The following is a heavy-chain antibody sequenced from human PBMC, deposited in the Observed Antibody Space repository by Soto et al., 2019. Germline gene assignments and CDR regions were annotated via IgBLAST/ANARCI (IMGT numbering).Heavy chain of an antibody. Sequence: GESLKISCKGSGYTFSSYWIVWVRQLPGKGLECMGIIYPGDSDTRYSPSFLGQVTISADKSISTAYLQWSSLKASDTAMYYCARREGQCVHTYLFYYWGQGSLVTVSS. D-gene: IGHD1-26*01. CDR1: GYTFSSYW. CDR2: IYPGDSDT. CDR3: ARREGQCVHTYLFYY. V-gene: IGHV5-51*01. J-gene: IGHJ4*02.